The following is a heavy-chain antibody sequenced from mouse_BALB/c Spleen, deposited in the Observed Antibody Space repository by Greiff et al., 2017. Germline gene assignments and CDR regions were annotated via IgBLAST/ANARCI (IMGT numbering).Heavy chain of an antibody. J-gene: IGHJ3*01. Sequence: EVQLQESGGGLVQPGGSMKLSCVASGFTFSNYWMNWVRQSPEKGLEWVAEIRLKSNNYATHYAESVKGRFTISRDDSKSSVYLQMNNLRAEDTGIYYCTRDGNWFAYWGQGTLVTVSA. CDR1: GFTFSNYW. V-gene: IGHV6-6*02. D-gene: IGHD2-1*01. CDR2: IRLKSNNYAT. CDR3: TRDGNWFAY.